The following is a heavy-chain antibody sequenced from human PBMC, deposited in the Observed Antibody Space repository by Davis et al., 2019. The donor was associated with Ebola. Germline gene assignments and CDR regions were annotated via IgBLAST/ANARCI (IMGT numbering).Heavy chain of an antibody. CDR2: IYTGDSDT. J-gene: IGHJ4*02. D-gene: IGHD3-22*01. Sequence: GESLKISCKDSGNSFSSHWIGWVRQMPGKGLEWMGIIYTGDSDTRYSPSFRGQVTISADKYIKTAFLQWSSLKASDSAMYYCARRDNSGYFFFDSWGQGTLVTVSS. CDR3: ARRDNSGYFFFDS. V-gene: IGHV5-51*01. CDR1: GNSFSSHW.